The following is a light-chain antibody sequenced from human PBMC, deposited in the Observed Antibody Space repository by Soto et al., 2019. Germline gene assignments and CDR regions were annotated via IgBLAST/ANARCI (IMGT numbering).Light chain of an antibody. Sequence: DIQMTQSPSSLSASVGDRVNITCRASQTISSYLNWYQKKPGKAPKLLIYAASTLESGVPSRFSGRRSGTDFTLTISSLQTEDFATYYCQQSSRPPWTFGQGTKVEIK. J-gene: IGKJ1*01. V-gene: IGKV1-39*01. CDR3: QQSSRPPWT. CDR2: AAS. CDR1: QTISSY.